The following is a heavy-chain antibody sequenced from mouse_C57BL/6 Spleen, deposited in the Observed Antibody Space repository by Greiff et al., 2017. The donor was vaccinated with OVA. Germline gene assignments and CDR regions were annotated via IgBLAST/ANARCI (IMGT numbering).Heavy chain of an antibody. CDR1: GYTFTSYW. D-gene: IGHD1-1*01. CDR3: ARDYGSRERDYYAMDY. V-gene: IGHV1-50*01. J-gene: IGHJ4*01. CDR2: IDPSDSYT. Sequence: VQLQQPGAELVKPGASVKLSCKASGYTFTSYWMQWVKQRPGQSLEWIGEIDPSDSYTNYNQKFKGKATLTVDTSSSTAYMQLSSLTSEDSAVYYCARDYGSRERDYYAMDYWGQGTSVTVSS.